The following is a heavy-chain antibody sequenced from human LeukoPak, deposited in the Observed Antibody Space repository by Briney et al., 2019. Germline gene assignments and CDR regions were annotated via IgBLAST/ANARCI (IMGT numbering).Heavy chain of an antibody. D-gene: IGHD6-19*01. CDR1: GFTFSSYG. CDR2: IRFDGSNK. V-gene: IGHV3-30*02. Sequence: GGSLRRSCSASGFTFSSYGMHWVRQAPGKGLEWVAFIRFDGSNKYYADSVKGRFTISRDNSKNTLYLQMNSMRVEDTAVYYCAKVTIAVAGVGDDFDYWGQGTLVTVSS. J-gene: IGHJ4*02. CDR3: AKVTIAVAGVGDDFDY.